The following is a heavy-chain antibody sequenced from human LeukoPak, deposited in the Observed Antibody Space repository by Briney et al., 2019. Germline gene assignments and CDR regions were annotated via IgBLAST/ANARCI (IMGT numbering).Heavy chain of an antibody. CDR2: IIGSGGST. CDR3: AKPMIVVVIGAHVY. CDR1: GFTISSYG. J-gene: IGHJ4*02. D-gene: IGHD3-22*01. Sequence: PSGSLSLTCAASGFTISSYGMSWVRQAPGKGLEWVSAIIGSGGSTYYADSVKGRFTTSRDNSKNTLYLQMNSLRAEDTAVYYCAKPMIVVVIGAHVYWGEGTLVTVSS. V-gene: IGHV3-23*01.